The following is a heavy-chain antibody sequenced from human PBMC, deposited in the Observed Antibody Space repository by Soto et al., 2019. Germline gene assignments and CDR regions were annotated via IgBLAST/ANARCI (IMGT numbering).Heavy chain of an antibody. CDR3: ASGYCSSTSCYERSYFDY. J-gene: IGHJ4*02. CDR1: GGTFSSYA. D-gene: IGHD2-2*01. Sequence: SVKVSCKASGGTFSSYAISWVRQAPGQGLEWMGGIIPIFGTANYAQKFQGRVTITADESTSTAYMELSSLRSEDTAVYYCASGYCSSTSCYERSYFDYWGQGTLVTVS. V-gene: IGHV1-69*13. CDR2: IIPIFGTA.